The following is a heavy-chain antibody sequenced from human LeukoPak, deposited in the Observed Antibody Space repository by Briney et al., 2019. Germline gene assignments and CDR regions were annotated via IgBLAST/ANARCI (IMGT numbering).Heavy chain of an antibody. V-gene: IGHV3-53*01. D-gene: IGHD1-14*01. J-gene: IGHJ4*02. CDR2: LYSDGNT. CDR3: ARGVEPLAANTLAY. Sequence: PGGSLRLSCAASGFTVITNDMTWVRQAPGKGLEWVSVLYSDGNTKYADSVQGRFTLSRDKSKTTLYLEMNSLSPDDTAVYYCARGVEPLAANTLAYWGQGTLVTVSS. CDR1: GFTVITND.